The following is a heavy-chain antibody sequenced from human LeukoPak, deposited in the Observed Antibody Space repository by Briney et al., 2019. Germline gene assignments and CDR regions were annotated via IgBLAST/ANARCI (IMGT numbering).Heavy chain of an antibody. Sequence: PGGSLRLSCAASGFTFSSYSMNWVRQAPGKGLELVSYIRSSNSTIYYADSVKGRFTISRDNAKNSLYLQMNSLRDGDTAVYYCARDGIQLWTGTFDYWGQGTLVTVSS. J-gene: IGHJ4*02. D-gene: IGHD5-18*01. CDR1: GFTFSSYS. CDR3: ARDGIQLWTGTFDY. V-gene: IGHV3-48*02. CDR2: IRSSNSTI.